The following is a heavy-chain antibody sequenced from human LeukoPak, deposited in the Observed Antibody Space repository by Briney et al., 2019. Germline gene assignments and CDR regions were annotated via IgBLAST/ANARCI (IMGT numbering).Heavy chain of an antibody. Sequence: ASVKVSCKASGYTFTSYYMHWVRQAPGQGLEWMGWISAYNGNTNYAQKLQGRVTMTTDTSTSTAYMELRSLRSDDTAVYYCAREDYDSTGYYPPGRFDPWGQGTLVTVSS. CDR1: GYTFTSYY. CDR2: ISAYNGNT. CDR3: AREDYDSTGYYPPGRFDP. J-gene: IGHJ5*02. V-gene: IGHV1-18*04. D-gene: IGHD3-22*01.